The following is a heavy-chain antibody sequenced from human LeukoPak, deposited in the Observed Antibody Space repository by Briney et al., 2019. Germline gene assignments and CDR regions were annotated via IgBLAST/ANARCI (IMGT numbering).Heavy chain of an antibody. CDR3: VRDFRSADY. CDR2: ISWNSGTT. CDR1: GFTFDDYA. J-gene: IGHJ4*02. Sequence: GGSLRLSCAASGFTFDDYAMHWVRQAPGKGVEWVSSISWNSGTTGYVASVRGRFTISRDNAKSSLYLHMTSLRAEDTAVYYCVRDFRSADYWGQGTLVTVSS. V-gene: IGHV3-9*01.